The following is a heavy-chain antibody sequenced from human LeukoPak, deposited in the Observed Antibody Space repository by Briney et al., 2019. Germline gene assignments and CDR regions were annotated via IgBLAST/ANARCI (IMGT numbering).Heavy chain of an antibody. J-gene: IGHJ4*02. D-gene: IGHD2-21*01. CDR2: IRSKANSYAT. CDR1: GFTFSGSA. Sequence: GGSLRLSCAASGFTFSGSAMHWVRQASGKGLEWVGHIRSKANSYATAYAASVKGRFTISRDDSKNTAYLQMNSLRAEDTAVYYCAKSNRPVIAMVVLDYWGQGTLVTVSS. CDR3: AKSNRPVIAMVVLDY. V-gene: IGHV3-73*01.